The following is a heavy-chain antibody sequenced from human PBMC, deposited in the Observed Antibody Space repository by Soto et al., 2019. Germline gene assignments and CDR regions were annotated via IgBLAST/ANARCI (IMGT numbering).Heavy chain of an antibody. J-gene: IGHJ5*02. V-gene: IGHV4-39*07. Sequence: SETLSLTCTVSGGSIYRSGYYWGWIRQPPGRGLEWIGNIDYNGVTYSNPSLKSRVTISVDTSKNQFSLKLSSVTAADTAVYYCARGGLNWNSKDWFDPWGQGTLVTVSS. CDR1: GGSIYRSGYY. CDR2: IDYNGVT. CDR3: ARGGLNWNSKDWFDP. D-gene: IGHD1-7*01.